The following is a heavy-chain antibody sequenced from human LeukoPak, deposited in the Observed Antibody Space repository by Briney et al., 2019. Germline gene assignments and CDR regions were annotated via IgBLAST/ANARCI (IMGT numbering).Heavy chain of an antibody. CDR2: ISSSSSTI. D-gene: IGHD6-6*01. J-gene: IGHJ4*02. Sequence: GSLRLSCAASGFTFSSYSMNWVRQAPGKGLEWVSYISSSSSTIYYADSVKGRFTISRDNAKNSLYLQMNSLRAEDTAVYYCARGPWGIAARSPTYYFDYWGQGTLVTVSS. CDR3: ARGPWGIAARSPTYYFDY. V-gene: IGHV3-48*01. CDR1: GFTFSSYS.